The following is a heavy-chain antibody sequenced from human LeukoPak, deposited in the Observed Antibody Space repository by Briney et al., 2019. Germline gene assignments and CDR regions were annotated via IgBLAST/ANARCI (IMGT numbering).Heavy chain of an antibody. CDR2: IYHSGTT. D-gene: IGHD3-22*01. V-gene: IGHV4-30-2*01. J-gene: IGHJ4*02. CDR1: GGSISSGGYS. CDR3: ARAPLLIYFDSSGSYFDY. Sequence: SETLSLTCAVSGGSISSGGYSWSWIRQPPGKGLEWIVCIYHSGTTYYNPSLRSRVTISVDRSKTHFSLNLSSVTAADTAVYYCARAPLLIYFDSSGSYFDYWGQGTLVTVSS.